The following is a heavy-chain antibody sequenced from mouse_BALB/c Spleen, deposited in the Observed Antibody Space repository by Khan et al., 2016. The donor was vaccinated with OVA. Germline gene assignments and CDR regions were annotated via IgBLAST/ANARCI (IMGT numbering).Heavy chain of an antibody. CDR2: MWSDGST. D-gene: IGHD2-10*01. J-gene: IGHJ4*01. V-gene: IGHV2-6-1*01. CDR1: GFSLTNYG. CDR3: ARQPYYHYNVMDY. Sequence: QVQLKESGPGLVAPSQSLSITCTISGFSLTNYGIHWVRQPPGKGLEWLVLMWSDGSTTYNSTLKYRLTISKDNSKSQVFLKMNSRQTDDTAMYFCARQPYYHYNVMDYWGQGTSVTVSS.